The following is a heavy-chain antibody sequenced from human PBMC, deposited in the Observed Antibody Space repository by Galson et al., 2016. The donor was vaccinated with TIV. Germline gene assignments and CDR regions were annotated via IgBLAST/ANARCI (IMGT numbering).Heavy chain of an antibody. J-gene: IGHJ5*01. CDR3: AKGRSWDFGGWFDS. D-gene: IGHD3-16*01. CDR1: GFAFSAYA. Sequence: SLRLSCVASGFAFSAYAMHWVRQAPGKGLEWVSLIIGNGGHTYYSDSVKGRFTISRDNSKNTMYLQMKSLRAEDTAVYYGAKGRSWDFGGWFDSWGQGTLVTVSS. CDR2: IIGNGGHT. V-gene: IGHV3-23*01.